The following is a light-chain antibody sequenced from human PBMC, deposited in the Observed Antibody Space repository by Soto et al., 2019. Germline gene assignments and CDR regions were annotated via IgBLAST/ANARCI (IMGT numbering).Light chain of an antibody. Sequence: QSALTQPASVSGSPGQSITISCTGTSSDVGGYNYVSWYQQHPGKAPKCMIYDVIKRPSGVSNRFSGSKSGNTASLTISGLQAEDEADYYCNSYTRSSTLPYVFGTGTKVTVL. CDR3: NSYTRSSTLPYV. CDR1: SSDVGGYNY. V-gene: IGLV2-14*01. CDR2: DVI. J-gene: IGLJ1*01.